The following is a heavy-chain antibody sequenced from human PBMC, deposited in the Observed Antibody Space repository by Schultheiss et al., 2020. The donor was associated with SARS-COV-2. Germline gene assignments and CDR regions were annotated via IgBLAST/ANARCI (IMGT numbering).Heavy chain of an antibody. J-gene: IGHJ4*02. Sequence: ASVKVSCKASGYTFTSYGISWVRQAPGQGLEWMGWISAYNGNTNYAQKLQGRVTMTTDTSTSTAYMELRSLRSDDTAVYYCARGRILGYSSSSLDYWGQGTLVTVS. CDR1: GYTFTSYG. CDR2: ISAYNGNT. D-gene: IGHD6-6*01. CDR3: ARGRILGYSSSSLDY. V-gene: IGHV1-18*01.